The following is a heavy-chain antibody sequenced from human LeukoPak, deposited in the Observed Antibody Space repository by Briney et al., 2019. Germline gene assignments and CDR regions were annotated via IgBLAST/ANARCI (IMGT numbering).Heavy chain of an antibody. CDR3: ARADTEWYLDL. V-gene: IGHV3-7*01. CDR2: IRQDGGEI. Sequence: PGGSLRLSCTGSGFMFNAYWMSWVRKAPGMGLEWVGKIRQDGGEIFYVDSVRGRFTISRDNAKNSLYLQLNSLRAEDMAVYYCARADTEWYLDLWGHGTLVTVSS. CDR1: GFMFNAYW. J-gene: IGHJ2*01. D-gene: IGHD2-8*02.